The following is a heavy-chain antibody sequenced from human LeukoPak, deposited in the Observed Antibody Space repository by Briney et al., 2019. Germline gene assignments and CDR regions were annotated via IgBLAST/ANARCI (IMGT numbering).Heavy chain of an antibody. Sequence: GGSLRLSCAASGFTFSRYWMSWVRQAPGKGLEWVSAISGSGGSTYYADSVKGRFTISRDNSKDTLYLQMNSLRAEDTAVYYCAKEGYCTNGVCYYFDYWGQGTLVTVSS. CDR3: AKEGYCTNGVCYYFDY. D-gene: IGHD2-8*01. V-gene: IGHV3-23*01. CDR1: GFTFSRYW. J-gene: IGHJ4*02. CDR2: ISGSGGST.